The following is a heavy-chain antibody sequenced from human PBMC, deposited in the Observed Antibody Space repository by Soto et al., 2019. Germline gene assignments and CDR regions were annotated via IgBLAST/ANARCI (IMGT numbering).Heavy chain of an antibody. V-gene: IGHV4-39*01. Sequence: QLQLQESGPGLVKPSETLSLTCTVSGGSISSSSYYWGWVRQPPGKGLEWIGSIYFSGDTYYNPSLKSRVTISVDMSMNQFSLKLTSVTAADTAVYYCARPRRLTGEFDSWGQGTLVTVSS. CDR3: ARPRRLTGEFDS. CDR1: GGSISSSSYY. CDR2: IYFSGDT. J-gene: IGHJ4*02. D-gene: IGHD3-16*01.